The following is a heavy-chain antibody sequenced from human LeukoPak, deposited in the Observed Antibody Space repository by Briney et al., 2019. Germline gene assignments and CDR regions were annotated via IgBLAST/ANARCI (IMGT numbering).Heavy chain of an antibody. J-gene: IGHJ4*02. CDR2: IKSRADGGTR. Sequence: PGGSLRLSCAASGFSVINAWMSWVRQAPGQGLEWVGRIKSRADGGTRGYAAPVEGRFSISRDDTENTLYLQTNSLQIDDTAGYYCLIFPGRWGQGTLVTVSS. CDR1: GFSVINAW. V-gene: IGHV3-15*05. CDR3: LIFPGR. D-gene: IGHD3-3*01.